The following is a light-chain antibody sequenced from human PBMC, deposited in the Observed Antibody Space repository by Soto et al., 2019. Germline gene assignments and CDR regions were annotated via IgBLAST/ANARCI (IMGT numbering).Light chain of an antibody. J-gene: IGLJ1*01. V-gene: IGLV2-23*01. CDR1: SSDVGSYKL. Sequence: QSALTQPPSVSGSPGQSIIISCTGTSSDVGSYKLVSWYQQHPGKAPKFMIYEGSKRPSGVSNRFSGSKSGNTASLTISGLQAEDEADYYCCSYAGNSTYVFGTGTKLTVL. CDR3: CSYAGNSTYV. CDR2: EGS.